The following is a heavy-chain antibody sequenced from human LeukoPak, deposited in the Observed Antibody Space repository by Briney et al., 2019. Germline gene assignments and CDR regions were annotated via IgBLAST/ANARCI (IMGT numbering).Heavy chain of an antibody. CDR1: GFTFSNYA. Sequence: PGRSLRLSCAASGFTFSNYAMSWVRQAPGKGLEWVLGISGSGGTIYYADSVKGRFTISRDNSKNTLYLQMNSLRAEDTAVYYCAKDRTAAGPLGYFDYWGQGTLVTVSS. CDR3: AKDRTAAGPLGYFDY. CDR2: ISGSGGTI. J-gene: IGHJ4*02. V-gene: IGHV3-23*01. D-gene: IGHD6-13*01.